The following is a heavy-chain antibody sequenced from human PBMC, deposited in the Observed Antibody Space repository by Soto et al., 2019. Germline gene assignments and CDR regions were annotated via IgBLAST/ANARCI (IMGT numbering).Heavy chain of an antibody. D-gene: IGHD2-15*01. Sequence: QVQLVVSGGGVVQPGRSLRLSCAASGFTFSSYGMHWVRQAPGKGLEWVAVISYDGSNKYYADSVKGRFTISRDNSKNTLYLQMNSLRAEDTAVYYCAKDQRGYCSGGSCYSGYFDYWGQGTLDTVSS. CDR3: AKDQRGYCSGGSCYSGYFDY. CDR2: ISYDGSNK. CDR1: GFTFSSYG. V-gene: IGHV3-30*18. J-gene: IGHJ4*02.